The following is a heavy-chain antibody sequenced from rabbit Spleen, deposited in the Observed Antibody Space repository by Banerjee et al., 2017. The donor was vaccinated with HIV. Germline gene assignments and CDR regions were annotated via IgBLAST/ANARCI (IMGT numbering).Heavy chain of an antibody. V-gene: IGHV1S40*01. CDR2: IASGNSGYT. CDR3: ARDTGSSFSSYGMDL. J-gene: IGHJ6*01. CDR1: GFSFNSGYD. D-gene: IGHD8-1*01. Sequence: QSLEESGGGLVKPGASLTLTCKASGFSFNSGYDMCWVRQAPGKGLEWIACIASGNSGYTYYATWATGRFTCSKTSSTTVTLQMTSLTAADTATYFCARDTGSSFSSYGMDLWGPGTLVTVS.